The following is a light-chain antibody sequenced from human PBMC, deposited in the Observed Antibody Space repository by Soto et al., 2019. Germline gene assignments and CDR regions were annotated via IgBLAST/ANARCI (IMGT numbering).Light chain of an antibody. J-gene: IGLJ3*02. CDR1: SSNIGHNY. CDR3: GTWDSSLSVGL. V-gene: IGLV1-51*01. Sequence: QSALRQPPSVSAAPGQKFTISCSGSSSNIGHNYVCWYQHLPGTAPKLLIFDNDKRPSGIPDRFSGSKSGTSATLGITGLQAGDEADYYCGTWDSSLSVGLFGGGTQLTVL. CDR2: DND.